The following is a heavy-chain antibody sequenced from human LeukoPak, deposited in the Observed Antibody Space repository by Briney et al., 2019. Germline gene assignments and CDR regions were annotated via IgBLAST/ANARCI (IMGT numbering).Heavy chain of an antibody. V-gene: IGHV3-21*01. CDR1: GFTFSSYS. Sequence: GGSLRLSCAASGFTFSSYSMNWVRQAPGKGLEWVSSISSSSSYIYYVDSVKGRFTISRDNAKNSLYLQMNSLRAEDTAVYYCARALDSSGYYFSPGAFDIWGQGTMVTVSS. CDR2: ISSSSSYI. D-gene: IGHD3-22*01. CDR3: ARALDSSGYYFSPGAFDI. J-gene: IGHJ3*02.